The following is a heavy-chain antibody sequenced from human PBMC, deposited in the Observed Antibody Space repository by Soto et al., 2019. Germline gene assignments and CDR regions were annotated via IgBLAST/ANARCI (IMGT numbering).Heavy chain of an antibody. CDR1: GFPFSSYW. D-gene: IGHD3-10*01. CDR3: ARNLWFGELLPPPQNWFDP. J-gene: IGHJ5*02. Sequence: PGGSLSLSCTASGFPFSSYWMSWVRQAPGKGLEWVANIKQDGSEKYYVDSVKGRFTISRDNAKNSLYLQMNSLRAEDTAVYYCARNLWFGELLPPPQNWFDPWGQGTLVTVSS. CDR2: IKQDGSEK. V-gene: IGHV3-7*01.